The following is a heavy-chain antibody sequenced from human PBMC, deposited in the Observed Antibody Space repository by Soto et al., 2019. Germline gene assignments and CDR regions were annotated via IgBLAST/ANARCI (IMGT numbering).Heavy chain of an antibody. CDR1: GYNLNIYG. CDR2: ISAYDGKT. Sequence: ASVKVSCKASGYNLNIYGINWVRQAPGQGLELMGWISAYDGKTTYAEKFQGRVTMTTDASTSTAYMELRSLRSDDTAVYYCARDPHEYWTSYWFDPWGQGTLFTVSS. D-gene: IGHD3-3*01. V-gene: IGHV1-18*01. CDR3: ARDPHEYWTSYWFDP. J-gene: IGHJ5*02.